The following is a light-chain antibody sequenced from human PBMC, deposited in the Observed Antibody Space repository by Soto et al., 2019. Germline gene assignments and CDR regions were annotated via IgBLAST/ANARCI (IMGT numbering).Light chain of an antibody. J-gene: IGKJ1*01. CDR1: QGIRTE. CDR2: AAS. CDR3: LQDYNYPRT. V-gene: IGKV1-6*02. Sequence: AIQMTQSPSSLSASVGDRVTITCRASQGIRTELGWYQQRPGEAPKLLIYAASTLQSGVPSRFSGSGSGTDFTLTTSSLQPEDFATYYCLQDYNYPRTFGQGTKVEIK.